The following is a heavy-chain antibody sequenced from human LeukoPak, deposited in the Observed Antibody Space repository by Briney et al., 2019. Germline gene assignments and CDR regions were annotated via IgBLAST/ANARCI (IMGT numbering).Heavy chain of an antibody. Sequence: GGSLRLSCAASGFTFSSYSMSWVRQAPGKGLEWVSAISGSGGSTYYADSVKGRFTISRDNSKNTLYLQMNSLRAEDTAVYYCAKPALYYYDSSGYSNFDYWGQGTLVTVSS. CDR2: ISGSGGST. CDR3: AKPALYYYDSSGYSNFDY. J-gene: IGHJ4*02. CDR1: GFTFSSYS. D-gene: IGHD3-22*01. V-gene: IGHV3-23*01.